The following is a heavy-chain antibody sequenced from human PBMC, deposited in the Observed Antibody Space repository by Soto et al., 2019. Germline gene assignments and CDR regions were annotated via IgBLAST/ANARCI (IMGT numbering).Heavy chain of an antibody. Sequence: QVQLVQSGAEVSQPGASVTVSCTASGYTFTGHYLYWVRQAPGQGPEWMGWINPNSGDTNYGEKFQGRVHMNRDTSNKSASLELRRLRDDDTAVYFWARLCRGYYGLDVWGQRTTINVS. CDR2: INPNSGDT. CDR3: ARLCRGYYGLDV. J-gene: IGHJ6*02. V-gene: IGHV1-2*02. CDR1: GYTFTGHY.